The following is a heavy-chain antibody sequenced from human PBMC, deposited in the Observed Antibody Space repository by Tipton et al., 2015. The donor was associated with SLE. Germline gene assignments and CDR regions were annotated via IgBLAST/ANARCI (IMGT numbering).Heavy chain of an antibody. CDR3: AARAFPRAFDI. CDR2: ISSNGFT. J-gene: IGHJ3*02. D-gene: IGHD2-21*01. CDR1: GTSIISGTDY. V-gene: IGHV4-61*02. Sequence: TLSLTCTVSGTSIISGTDYWTWIRQPAGKGLEWIGRISSNGFTNYNQFLKSRVTISLDTSKKQISLTLTSVTAADTALYYCAARAFPRAFDIWGQGTMVTVSS.